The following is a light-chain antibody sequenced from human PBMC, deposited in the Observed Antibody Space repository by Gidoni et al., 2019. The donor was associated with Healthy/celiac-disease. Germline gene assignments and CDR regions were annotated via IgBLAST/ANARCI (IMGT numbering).Light chain of an antibody. Sequence: DIVMTQSPLSLPVTPGEPASISCRSSQSLLHSNGYNYLDWYLQKPGQSPQLLIYLGSNRASGVPDRFSGSGSGTDFTLKISRVEAEDVGVYYCMQALQTRTFXQXTKLXIK. CDR1: QSLLHSNGYNY. V-gene: IGKV2-28*01. J-gene: IGKJ2*01. CDR2: LGS. CDR3: MQALQTRT.